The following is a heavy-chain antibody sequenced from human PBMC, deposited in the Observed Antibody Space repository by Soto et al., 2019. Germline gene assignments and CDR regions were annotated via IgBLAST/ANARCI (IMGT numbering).Heavy chain of an antibody. V-gene: IGHV3-23*01. CDR2: VSGSGVST. Sequence: EVQLLESGGGLVPPGGSLKLSCAASGFTFSNYAMYWVRQAPGKGLEWVSGVSGSGVSTFYADSVKGRFTNSRDNSKNTVYLQMNSLRAEDMAVYYCAKKGASSGRYYDYWGQGTLVTVSS. D-gene: IGHD1-26*01. CDR3: AKKGASSGRYYDY. CDR1: GFTFSNYA. J-gene: IGHJ4*02.